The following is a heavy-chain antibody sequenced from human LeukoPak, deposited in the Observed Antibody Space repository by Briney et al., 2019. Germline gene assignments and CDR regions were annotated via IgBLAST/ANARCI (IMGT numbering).Heavy chain of an antibody. CDR1: GYTFTSYY. V-gene: IGHV1-2*02. D-gene: IGHD3-9*01. CDR3: AGDPPYYDILTGYYNGDAFDI. CDR2: VNPNSGDT. J-gene: IGHJ3*02. Sequence: ASVKVSCKASGYTFTSYYLHWVRRAPGQGLEWMGCVNPNSGDTNYAQKFQGRVTMTRDMSTSTVYMELSSLRSEDTAVYYCAGDPPYYDILTGYYNGDAFDIWGQGTMVTVSS.